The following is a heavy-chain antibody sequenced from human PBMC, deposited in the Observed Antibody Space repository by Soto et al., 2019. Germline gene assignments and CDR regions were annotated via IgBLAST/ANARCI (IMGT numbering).Heavy chain of an antibody. CDR2: IYRTGST. D-gene: IGHD1-7*01. Sequence: PSETLSLTCAVSGGSFTSNNWWAWVRQPPGQGLEWIGEIYRTGSTNYNPSLKSRVTISLDKSENQFSLKVTSLTAADTAVYYCASRDPGTSVDYWGQGTLVTVSS. J-gene: IGHJ4*02. CDR1: GGSFTSNNW. V-gene: IGHV4-4*02. CDR3: ASRDPGTSVDY.